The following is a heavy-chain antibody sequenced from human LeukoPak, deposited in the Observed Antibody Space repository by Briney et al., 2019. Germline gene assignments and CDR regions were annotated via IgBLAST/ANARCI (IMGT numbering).Heavy chain of an antibody. CDR3: ARVYFGVVIIWRDYNWFDP. CDR1: GGSFSGYY. Sequence: SETLSLTCAVYGGSFSGYYWSWIRQPPGKGLEWIGETNHSGSTNYNPSLKSRVTISVDTSKNQFSLKLSSVTAADTAVYYCARVYFGVVIIWRDYNWFDPWGQGTLVTVSS. V-gene: IGHV4-34*01. CDR2: TNHSGST. D-gene: IGHD3-3*01. J-gene: IGHJ5*02.